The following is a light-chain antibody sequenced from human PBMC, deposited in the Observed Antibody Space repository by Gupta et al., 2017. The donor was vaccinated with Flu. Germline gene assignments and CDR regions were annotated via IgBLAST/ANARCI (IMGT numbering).Light chain of an antibody. CDR2: EVS. CDR3: MQGTYWPFT. V-gene: IGKV2-30*01. Sequence: DVVVIQSPLSLSVTSGQPGYTPCRSSQSLVYSDGNTYLNWFKQRPGQPPWRLIYEVSNRDSGVPDRFSGSGTDTDFTLKISRVEDEDIGIYYCMQGTYWPFTFGPGTKVDI. CDR1: QSLVYSDGNTY. J-gene: IGKJ3*01.